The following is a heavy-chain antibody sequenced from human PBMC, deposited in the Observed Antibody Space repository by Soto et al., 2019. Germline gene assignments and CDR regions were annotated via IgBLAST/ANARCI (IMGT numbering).Heavy chain of an antibody. D-gene: IGHD3-22*01. CDR1: GGSISSYY. CDR2: IYYSGST. J-gene: IGHJ5*02. CDR3: ARVEYYYDSSGYFTRWFDP. V-gene: IGHV4-59*01. Sequence: PSETLSLTCTVSGGSISSYYWSWIRQPPGKGLEWIGYIYYSGSTNYNPSLKSRVTISVDTSKNQFSLELSSVTAADTAVYYCARVEYYYDSSGYFTRWFDPWGQGTLVTVSS.